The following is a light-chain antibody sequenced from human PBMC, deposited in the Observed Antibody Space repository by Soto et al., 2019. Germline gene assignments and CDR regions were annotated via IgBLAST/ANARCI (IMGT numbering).Light chain of an antibody. CDR3: QQYNNWPQT. CDR2: GAS. CDR1: QSVSSN. Sequence: EIVMTQSPATLSVSPGERATLSCRASQSVSSNLAWYQQKPRQAPRLLIYGASTRATGIPARFSGSGSGTEFTLTISSLQSEDFAVYYCQQYNNWPQTFGQGTKLEIK. V-gene: IGKV3-15*01. J-gene: IGKJ2*01.